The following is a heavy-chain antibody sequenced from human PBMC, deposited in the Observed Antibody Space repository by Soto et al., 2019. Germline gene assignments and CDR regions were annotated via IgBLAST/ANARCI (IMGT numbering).Heavy chain of an antibody. V-gene: IGHV1-69*01. Sequence: QVQLVQSGAEVKKPGSSVKVSCKASGGTFSSYAISWVRQAPGQGLEWMGGIIPIFGTANYAQKFQGRVTITADESTSTAYMELSSLRSEDTAVYYCARDRYMVRGVGVVPSNWFDPWGQGTLVTVSS. J-gene: IGHJ5*02. CDR2: IIPIFGTA. CDR3: ARDRYMVRGVGVVPSNWFDP. D-gene: IGHD3-10*01. CDR1: GGTFSSYA.